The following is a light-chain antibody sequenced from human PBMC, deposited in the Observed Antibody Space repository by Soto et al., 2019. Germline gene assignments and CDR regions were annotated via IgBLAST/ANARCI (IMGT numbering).Light chain of an antibody. V-gene: IGKV3-15*01. Sequence: EIVMTQSPATLSVSPGERATLSCRASQSVSSNLAWYQQKPGQAPRLLIYGASTRATGIPARFSGSGSGTEFTLTINSLQSEDFAIYYCQPYNNWPLTFGGGTKVDNK. J-gene: IGKJ4*01. CDR2: GAS. CDR3: QPYNNWPLT. CDR1: QSVSSN.